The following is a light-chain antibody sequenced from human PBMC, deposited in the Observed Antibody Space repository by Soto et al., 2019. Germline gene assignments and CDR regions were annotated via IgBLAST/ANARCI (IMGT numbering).Light chain of an antibody. CDR3: QQYNNWPPWT. Sequence: VMTQSPATLSLSPGERATLSCRASQSVSRFVAWYQQKPSQAPRLLIYATSTRATGIPARFSGSGSGMEFTLTISNLQSEDFAVYYCQQYNNWPPWTFGQGTKVDI. CDR1: QSVSRF. V-gene: IGKV3-15*01. CDR2: ATS. J-gene: IGKJ1*01.